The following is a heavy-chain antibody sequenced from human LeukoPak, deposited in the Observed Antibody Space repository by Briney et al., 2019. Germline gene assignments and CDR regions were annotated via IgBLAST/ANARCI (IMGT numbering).Heavy chain of an antibody. CDR2: ISIISSYI. V-gene: IGHV3-21*01. CDR3: ARDREYYDILTGYHNDY. CDR1: VLTLSGYS. J-gene: IGHJ4*02. D-gene: IGHD3-9*01. Sequence: VGSLRLSCAASVLTLSGYSMNWVREAPGKGLGWVSSISIISSYIYYADSVKGRFTISRDNAKNSLYLQMNSLRAEDTAVYYCARDREYYDILTGYHNDYWGQGTLVTVSS.